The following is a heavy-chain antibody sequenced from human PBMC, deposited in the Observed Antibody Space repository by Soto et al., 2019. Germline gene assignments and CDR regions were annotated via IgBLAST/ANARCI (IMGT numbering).Heavy chain of an antibody. CDR2: IYYSGST. CDR1: GGSISSGDYY. CDR3: ASFSSSLAEFDY. V-gene: IGHV4-30-4*01. J-gene: IGHJ4*02. D-gene: IGHD6-6*01. Sequence: PSETLSLTCTVSGGSISSGDYYWSWIRQPPGKGLEWIGYIYYSGSTYYNPSLKSRVTISVDTSKNQFSLKLSSVTAADTAVYYCASFSSSLAEFDYWGQGTLVTVSS.